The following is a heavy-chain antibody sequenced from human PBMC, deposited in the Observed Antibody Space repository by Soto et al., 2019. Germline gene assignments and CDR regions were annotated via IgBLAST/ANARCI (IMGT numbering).Heavy chain of an antibody. Sequence: QVQLQESGPGLVKPSETLSLICTVSGGSISSYYWSWIRQPPGKGLEWIGYIYYSGSTNYNPSLKSRVTISVDTCKNQFSLKLSSVTAADTAVYYCARDDYGSGNDYWGQGTLVTVSS. CDR3: ARDDYGSGNDY. V-gene: IGHV4-59*01. J-gene: IGHJ4*02. CDR2: IYYSGST. D-gene: IGHD3-10*01. CDR1: GGSISSYY.